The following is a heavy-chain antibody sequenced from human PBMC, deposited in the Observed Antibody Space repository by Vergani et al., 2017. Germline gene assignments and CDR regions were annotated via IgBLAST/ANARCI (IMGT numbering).Heavy chain of an antibody. CDR3: TAAEGTTVTLRGNYYYNMDV. CDR2: IIPIFGTT. V-gene: IGHV1-69*13. D-gene: IGHD4-11*01. J-gene: IGHJ6*02. CDR1: GGTFSSKS. Sequence: QGQLAQSGAEVKKPGSSVKVSCKASGGTFSSKSISWVRQAPGQGLEWMGRIIPIFGTTSYAQKFQGRVTILADESTSTAYMELSSLRSEDTAVYYCTAAEGTTVTLRGNYYYNMDVWGQGTTVTVSS.